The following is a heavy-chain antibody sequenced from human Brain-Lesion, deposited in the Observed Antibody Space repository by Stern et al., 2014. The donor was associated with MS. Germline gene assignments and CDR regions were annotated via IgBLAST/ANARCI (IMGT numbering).Heavy chain of an antibody. V-gene: IGHV4-39*01. D-gene: IGHD2-15*01. CDR1: GGSVSSTSYA. J-gene: IGHJ5*02. CDR2: IYYSGNT. Sequence: VQLVESGPGLVKPSETLSLTCTVAGGSVSSTSYAWAWIRQPPGKGLEWIGTIYYSGNTYYSPSLKSRLTISLDKPKHQFFLHRRSCTAADTAVYYCAGEEDIRYCSGGSCTGNWFDPWGQGTLVTVSS. CDR3: AGEEDIRYCSGGSCTGNWFDP.